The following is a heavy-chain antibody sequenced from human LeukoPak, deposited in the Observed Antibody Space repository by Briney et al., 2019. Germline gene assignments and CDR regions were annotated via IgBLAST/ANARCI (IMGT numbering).Heavy chain of an antibody. CDR3: ARGKSVTDYYYYYGMDV. D-gene: IGHD3-16*01. CDR2: INHSGST. CDR1: GFTFSSYA. V-gene: IGHV4-34*01. J-gene: IGHJ6*02. Sequence: GSLRLSCAASGFTFSSYAMSWVRQPPGKGLEWIGEINHSGSTNYNPSLKSRVTISVDTSKNQFSLKLSSVTAADTAVYYCARGKSVTDYYYYYGMDVWGQGTTVTVSS.